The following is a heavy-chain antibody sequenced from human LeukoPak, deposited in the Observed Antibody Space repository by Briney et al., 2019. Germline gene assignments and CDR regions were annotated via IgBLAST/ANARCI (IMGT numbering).Heavy chain of an antibody. V-gene: IGHV4-4*07. CDR1: GGSISSYY. D-gene: IGHD3-10*01. Sequence: SETLSLTCTVSGGSISSYYWSWIRQPAGKGLEWIGRIYFGGSTFYNPSLKSRVTISVDTSKNQVSLKLNSVTAADTALYFCARDRLRGYGNDAFDIWGQGTMVTVSS. J-gene: IGHJ3*02. CDR2: IYFGGST. CDR3: ARDRLRGYGNDAFDI.